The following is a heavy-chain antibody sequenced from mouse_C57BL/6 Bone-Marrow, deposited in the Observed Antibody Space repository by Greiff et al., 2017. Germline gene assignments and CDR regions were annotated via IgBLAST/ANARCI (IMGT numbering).Heavy chain of an antibody. CDR2: IYPCSGNT. D-gene: IGHD1-1*01. V-gene: IGHV1-81*01. J-gene: IGHJ2*01. Sequence: VMLVESGAELARPGASVKLSCKASGYTFTSYGISWVKQRTGQGLEWIGEIYPCSGNTYYNEKFKGKATLTADKSSSTAYMELRSLTSEDSAVYFGARAIYGFDYWGQGTTLTVSS. CDR1: GYTFTSYG. CDR3: ARAIYGFDY.